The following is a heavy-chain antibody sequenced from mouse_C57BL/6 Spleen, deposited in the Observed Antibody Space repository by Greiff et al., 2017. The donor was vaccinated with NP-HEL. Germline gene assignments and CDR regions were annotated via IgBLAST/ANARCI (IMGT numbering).Heavy chain of an antibody. D-gene: IGHD2-1*01. Sequence: QVQLQQPGAELVRPGSSVKLSCKASGYTFTSYWMDWVKQRPGQGLEWIGNIYPSDSETHYNQKFKDKATLTVDKSSSTAYMQLSSLTSEDSAVYYCARRGYGNSFYAMDYWGQGTSVTVSS. V-gene: IGHV1-61*01. CDR1: GYTFTSYW. CDR2: IYPSDSET. CDR3: ARRGYGNSFYAMDY. J-gene: IGHJ4*01.